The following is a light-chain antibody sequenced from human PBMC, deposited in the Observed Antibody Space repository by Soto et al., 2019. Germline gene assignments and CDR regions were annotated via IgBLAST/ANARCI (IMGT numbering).Light chain of an antibody. V-gene: IGKV1-5*01. CDR3: QQYNSYPLT. J-gene: IGKJ4*01. Sequence: IQMTNSPSTLAASVGDRVTITCRASQSISSWLAWYQQKPGKAPKLLIYDASSLESGVPSRFSGSGSGTEFTLTISSLQPDDFATYYCQQYNSYPLTFGGVTKVDIK. CDR2: DAS. CDR1: QSISSW.